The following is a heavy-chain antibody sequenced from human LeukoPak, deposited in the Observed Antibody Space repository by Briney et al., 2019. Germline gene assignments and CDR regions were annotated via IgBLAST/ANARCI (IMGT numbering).Heavy chain of an antibody. J-gene: IGHJ4*02. CDR3: ASYSNSINFDY. V-gene: IGHV1-69*13. D-gene: IGHD4-11*01. CDR2: IIPIFGTA. CDR1: GGTFSSYA. Sequence: GASVTVSCKASGGTFSSYAISWVRQAPGQGLERMGGIIPIFGTANYAQKFQGRVTITADESTSTAYMELSSLRSEDTAVYYCASYSNSINFDYWGQGTLVTVSS.